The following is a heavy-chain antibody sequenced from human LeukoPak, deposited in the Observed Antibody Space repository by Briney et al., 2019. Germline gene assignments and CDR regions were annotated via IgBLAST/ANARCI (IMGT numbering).Heavy chain of an antibody. Sequence: ASVKVSCKASGYTFTGYYMHWVRQAPGQGLEWMGWINPNSGGTNYAQKFQGRVTMTRDTSISTAYMELSRLRSDGTAVYYCARSIAAAGKANWFDPWGQGTLVTVSS. D-gene: IGHD6-13*01. CDR1: GYTFTGYY. CDR3: ARSIAAAGKANWFDP. CDR2: INPNSGGT. J-gene: IGHJ5*02. V-gene: IGHV1-2*02.